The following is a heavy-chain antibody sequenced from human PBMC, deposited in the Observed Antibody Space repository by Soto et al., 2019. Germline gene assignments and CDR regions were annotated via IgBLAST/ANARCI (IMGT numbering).Heavy chain of an antibody. D-gene: IGHD3-10*01. Sequence: GGSLKISCKGSGYSFTSYWIGWVRQMPGKGLEWMGIIYPGDSDTRYSPSFQGQVTISADKSISTAYLQWSSLKASDPAMYYCARHPALFLAGGGFDPWGQGTLVTVSS. CDR1: GYSFTSYW. CDR3: ARHPALFLAGGGFDP. V-gene: IGHV5-51*01. J-gene: IGHJ5*02. CDR2: IYPGDSDT.